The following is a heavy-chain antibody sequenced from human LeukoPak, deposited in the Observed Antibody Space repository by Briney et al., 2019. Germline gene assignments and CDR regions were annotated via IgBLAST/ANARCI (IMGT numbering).Heavy chain of an antibody. D-gene: IGHD6-19*01. CDR1: GFTFSTYG. Sequence: GGSLRLSCATSGFTFSTYGMQWVRQAPGKGLEWVAFIQNDASKKYYAHSVKGRFTISRDNSKNTLYLQLNSLRAEDTAVYYCAKDPTHGWGFENWGQGTLVTVSS. CDR3: AKDPTHGWGFEN. V-gene: IGHV3-30*02. CDR2: IQNDASKK. J-gene: IGHJ4*02.